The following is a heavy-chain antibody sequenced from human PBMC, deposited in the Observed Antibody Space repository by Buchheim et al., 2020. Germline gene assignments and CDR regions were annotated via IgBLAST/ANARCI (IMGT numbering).Heavy chain of an antibody. D-gene: IGHD1-26*01. CDR1: GFTFSSYS. CDR3: AGVSGSYSSGYYYYGMDV. CDR2: ISSSSSYI. J-gene: IGHJ6*02. Sequence: EVQLVESGGGLVKPGGSLRLSCAASGFTFSSYSMNWVRQAPGKGLEWVSSISSSSSYIYYADSVKGRFTISRDNAKNSLYLQNNSLRGEETAGYYCAGVSGSYSSGYYYYGMDVWGQGTT. V-gene: IGHV3-21*01.